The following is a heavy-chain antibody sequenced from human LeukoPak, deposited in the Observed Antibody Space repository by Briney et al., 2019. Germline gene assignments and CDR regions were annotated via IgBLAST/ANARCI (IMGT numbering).Heavy chain of an antibody. CDR1: GFTFSSYW. CDR2: INSDGSST. J-gene: IGHJ5*02. Sequence: GRSLRLSCAASGFTFSSYWMHWVRQAPGKGLVWVSRINSDGSSTSYADSVKGRFTISRDNAKNTLYLQMNSLRAEDTAVYYCAREVGYDPSWWFDPWGQGTLVTVSS. CDR3: AREVGYDPSWWFDP. V-gene: IGHV3-74*01. D-gene: IGHD3-3*01.